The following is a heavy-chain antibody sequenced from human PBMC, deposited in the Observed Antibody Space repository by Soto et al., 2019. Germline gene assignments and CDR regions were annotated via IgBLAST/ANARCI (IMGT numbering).Heavy chain of an antibody. CDR3: ARGYSSGWYRTDAFDI. CDR1: GGSISSSSYY. Sequence: QLQLQESGPGLVKPSETLSLTCTVSGGSISSSSYYWGWIRQPPGKGLEWIGSIYYSGSTYYNPSLKSRVTITVDTSKNQFSLKLSSVTAADTAVYYCARGYSSGWYRTDAFDIWGQGTMVTVSS. CDR2: IYYSGST. J-gene: IGHJ3*02. V-gene: IGHV4-39*01. D-gene: IGHD6-19*01.